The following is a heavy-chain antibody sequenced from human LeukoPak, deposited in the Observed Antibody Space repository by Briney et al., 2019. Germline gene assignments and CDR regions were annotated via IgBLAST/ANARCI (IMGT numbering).Heavy chain of an antibody. D-gene: IGHD1-26*01. CDR2: IRQGGNEM. V-gene: IGHV3-7*01. Sequence: GGSLRLSCAASGFRFSDYWMTWVRQVPGKGLEWVANIRQGGNEMYYADSVKDRFTISRDNARNSLYLEMNSLRTEDTAVYYCARVGAWELQRVFDNWGQGSPFTVSS. CDR1: GFRFSDYW. CDR3: ARVGAWELQRVFDN. J-gene: IGHJ4*02.